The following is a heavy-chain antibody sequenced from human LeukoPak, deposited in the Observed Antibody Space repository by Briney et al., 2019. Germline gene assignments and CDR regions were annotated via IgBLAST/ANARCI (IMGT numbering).Heavy chain of an antibody. CDR1: GFTVSSYA. Sequence: PGGSLRLSCAASGFTVSSYAMSWVRQAPGKGLEWVSAISGSGGSTYYADSVKGRFTISRDNAKNSLYLQMNSLRAEDTAVYYCARDLGRDGYNSFDYWGREPGSPSPQ. CDR2: ISGSGGST. D-gene: IGHD5-24*01. V-gene: IGHV3-23*01. J-gene: IGHJ4*02. CDR3: ARDLGRDGYNSFDY.